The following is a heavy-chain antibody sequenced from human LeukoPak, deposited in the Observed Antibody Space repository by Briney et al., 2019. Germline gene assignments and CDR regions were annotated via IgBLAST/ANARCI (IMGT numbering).Heavy chain of an antibody. V-gene: IGHV3-30*02. D-gene: IGHD6-25*01. CDR3: AKDRGSGWPYYFDY. CDR2: IRYDGSNK. Sequence: GGSLRLSCAASGFTFSSYGMHWVRQAPGKGLEWVAFIRYDGSNKYYADSVKGRFTISRDNSRNTLFLQMSSLRAEDTAVYYCAKDRGSGWPYYFDYWGQGALVTVSS. J-gene: IGHJ4*02. CDR1: GFTFSSYG.